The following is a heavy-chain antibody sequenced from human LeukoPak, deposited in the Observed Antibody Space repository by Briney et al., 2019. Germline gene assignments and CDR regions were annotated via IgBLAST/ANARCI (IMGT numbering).Heavy chain of an antibody. J-gene: IGHJ4*02. Sequence: GGSLRLSCAASGFTFTHYAMSWVRQAPGKGLEWVSSISSSGGSTYYADSVKGRFTISRDNSKNTLYPQMNSLRAEDTAVYYCAKDSALYCGGDCYYDYWGQGTLVTVSS. D-gene: IGHD2-21*01. CDR2: ISSSGGST. V-gene: IGHV3-23*01. CDR1: GFTFTHYA. CDR3: AKDSALYCGGDCYYDY.